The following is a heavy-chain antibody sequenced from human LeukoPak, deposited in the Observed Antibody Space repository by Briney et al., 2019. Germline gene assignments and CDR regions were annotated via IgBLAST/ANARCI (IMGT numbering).Heavy chain of an antibody. Sequence: GGSLRLSCAASGFTFSSYTIHWVRQAPGKGLEWVTIISYDGSNKYYADSVKGRFTISRDNSKNTLYLQMNSLRAEDTAVYYGARGGQGYDLNWFDPWGQGTLVTVSS. CDR1: GFTFSSYT. J-gene: IGHJ5*02. CDR2: ISYDGSNK. CDR3: ARGGQGYDLNWFDP. D-gene: IGHD3-3*01. V-gene: IGHV3-30-3*01.